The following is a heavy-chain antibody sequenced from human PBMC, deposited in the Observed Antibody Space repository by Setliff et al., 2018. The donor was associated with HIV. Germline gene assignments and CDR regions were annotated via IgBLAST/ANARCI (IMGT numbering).Heavy chain of an antibody. Sequence: GGSLRLSCAASGFTFSTYAMSWVRQAPGKGLEWVSAITGPGGTTYYADSVKGRFTISRDNSKNTLYLQMNSLRAEDTAVYYCARISSAWYLVDYWGQGTLVTVSS. J-gene: IGHJ4*02. CDR1: GFTFSTYA. CDR3: ARISSAWYLVDY. V-gene: IGHV3-23*01. CDR2: ITGPGGTT. D-gene: IGHD6-13*01.